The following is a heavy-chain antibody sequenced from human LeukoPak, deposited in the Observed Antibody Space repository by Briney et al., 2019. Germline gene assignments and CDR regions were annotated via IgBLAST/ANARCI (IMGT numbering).Heavy chain of an antibody. J-gene: IGHJ4*02. CDR3: TTDLITGLEAALDY. CDR1: GFTFSNAW. CDR2: IKSKTDGGTT. V-gene: IGHV3-15*01. D-gene: IGHD1-20*01. Sequence: GGSLRLSCAASGFTFSNAWVSWVRQAPGKGLEWVGRIKSKTDGGTTDYAAPVKGRFTISRDDSKNTLYLQMNSLKTEDTAVYYCTTDLITGLEAALDYWGQGTLVTVSS.